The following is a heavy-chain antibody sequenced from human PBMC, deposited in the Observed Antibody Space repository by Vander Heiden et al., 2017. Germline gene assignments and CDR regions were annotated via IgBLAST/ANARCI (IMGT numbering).Heavy chain of an antibody. D-gene: IGHD3-3*01. CDR2: ISGSGGST. J-gene: IGHJ4*02. V-gene: IGHV3-23*01. CDR3: AKIPNYDFWSGYPYYFDY. Sequence: EVQLLESGGGLVQPGGSLRLSCAASGFTFSRYAMSWVRQAPGKGLEWVSAISGSGGSTYYADSVKGRFTISRDNSKNTLYLQMNSLRAEDTAVYYCAKIPNYDFWSGYPYYFDYWGQGTLVTVSS. CDR1: GFTFSRYA.